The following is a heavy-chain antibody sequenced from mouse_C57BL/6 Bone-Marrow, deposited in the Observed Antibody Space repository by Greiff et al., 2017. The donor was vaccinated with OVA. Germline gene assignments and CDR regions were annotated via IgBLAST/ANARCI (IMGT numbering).Heavy chain of an antibody. CDR1: GYSFTGYY. J-gene: IGHJ4*01. Sequence: VQLKESGPELVKPGASVKISCKASGYSFTGYYMNWVKQSPEKSLEWIGEINPSTGGTTYNQKFKTKATLTVDKSSSTAYMQLKSLTSEDSAVYYCARAYYDVGVQDYWGQGTSVTVSS. CDR2: INPSTGGT. CDR3: ARAYYDVGVQDY. D-gene: IGHD1-1*01. V-gene: IGHV1-42*01.